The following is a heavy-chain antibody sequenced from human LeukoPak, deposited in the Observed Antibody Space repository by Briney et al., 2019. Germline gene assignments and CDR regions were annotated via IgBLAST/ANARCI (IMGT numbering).Heavy chain of an antibody. Sequence: SETLSLTCAVYGGSFSGYYWSWIRQPPGKGLEWIGEINHSGSTNYNPSLKSRVTISVDTSKNQFSLKLSSVTAADTAVYYCARDKLYSSGVPLLEGPPNTYYFDYWGQGTLVTVSS. CDR2: INHSGST. CDR3: ARDKLYSSGVPLLEGPPNTYYFDY. CDR1: GGSFSGYY. J-gene: IGHJ4*02. D-gene: IGHD6-19*01. V-gene: IGHV4-34*01.